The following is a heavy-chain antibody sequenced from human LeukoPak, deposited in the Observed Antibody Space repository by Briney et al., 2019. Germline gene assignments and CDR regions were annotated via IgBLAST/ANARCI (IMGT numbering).Heavy chain of an antibody. Sequence: SETLSLTCAVYGGSFSGYYWSWIRQPPGKGLEWIGEINHSGSTNYNPSLKSRVTISVDTSKNQFSLKLSSATAADTAVYYCARAAAAGTGFDYWGQGTLVTVSS. J-gene: IGHJ4*02. CDR3: ARAAAAGTGFDY. CDR2: INHSGST. CDR1: GGSFSGYY. V-gene: IGHV4-34*01. D-gene: IGHD6-13*01.